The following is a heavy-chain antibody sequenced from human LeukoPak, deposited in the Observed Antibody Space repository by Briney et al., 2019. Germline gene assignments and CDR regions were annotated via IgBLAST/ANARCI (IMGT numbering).Heavy chain of an antibody. CDR3: ARVPLHDASGRYYPH. D-gene: IGHD3-22*01. CDR2: INTGNGNT. Sequence: GASVKVSCKTFGYTFTNYGMHWVRQAPRQSLEWMGWINTGNGNTKSSQKFQDRVALTRDTSASTAYMELNSLSSEDTAVYYCARVPLHDASGRYYPHWGQGTLVTVSS. CDR1: GYTFTNYG. V-gene: IGHV1-3*04. J-gene: IGHJ1*01.